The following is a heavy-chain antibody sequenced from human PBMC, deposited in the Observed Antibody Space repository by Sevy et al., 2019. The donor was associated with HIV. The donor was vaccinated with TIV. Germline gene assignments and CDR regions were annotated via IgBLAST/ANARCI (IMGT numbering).Heavy chain of an antibody. V-gene: IGHV4-59*01. Sequence: SETLSLTCTVSGGSISNYYWSWIRQPPGKGLEWIGYIYSSGSTNYNPSLQSRVTISVDTPKNQFSLMLSSVTAADPAVYYCARAQSRRVFGFDPWGQGTLVTVSS. CDR3: ARAQSRRVFGFDP. CDR2: IYSSGST. CDR1: GGSISNYY. D-gene: IGHD3-3*01. J-gene: IGHJ5*02.